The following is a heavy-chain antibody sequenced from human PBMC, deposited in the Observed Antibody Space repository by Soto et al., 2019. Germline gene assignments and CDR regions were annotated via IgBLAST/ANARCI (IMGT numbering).Heavy chain of an antibody. CDR1: GGSISSSNW. V-gene: IGHV4-4*02. CDR3: ARIRSATKGFDP. D-gene: IGHD3-16*02. J-gene: IGHJ5*02. CDR2: IYHSGST. Sequence: QVQLQESGPGLVKPSGTLSLTCAVSGGSISSSNWWSWVRQPPGKGLEWIGEIYHSGSTNYNPSPKGRVTITGDKAKDQFSLKPSPGAGAETGGEYCARIRSATKGFDPWGQGTLVTVPP.